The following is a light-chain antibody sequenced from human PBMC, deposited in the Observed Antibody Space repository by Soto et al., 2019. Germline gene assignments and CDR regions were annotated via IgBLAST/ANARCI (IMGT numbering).Light chain of an antibody. CDR2: AAS. V-gene: IGKV1-39*01. Sequence: DIQMTQSPSSLSASVGDRVTITCRARQSISSYLNWYQQKPGKAPKLLIYAASSLQSGVPSRFSCSGSGTDFTLTISSLQTEDFATYYCQVSDATWTFGQGTKVEIK. CDR3: QVSDATWT. CDR1: QSISSY. J-gene: IGKJ1*01.